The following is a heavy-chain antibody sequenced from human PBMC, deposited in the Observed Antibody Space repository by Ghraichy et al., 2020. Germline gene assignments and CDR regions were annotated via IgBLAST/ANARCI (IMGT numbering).Heavy chain of an antibody. CDR3: ARVGGLAVGTMAGWFDP. D-gene: IGHD6-13*01. CDR2: ISAYNGNT. Sequence: ASVKVSCKASGYTFTSYGISWVRQAPGQGLEWMGWISAYNGNTNYAQKLQGRVTMTTDTSTSTAYMELRGLRSDDTAVYYCARVGGLAVGTMAGWFDPWGQGTLVTVSS. CDR1: GYTFTSYG. V-gene: IGHV1-18*04. J-gene: IGHJ5*02.